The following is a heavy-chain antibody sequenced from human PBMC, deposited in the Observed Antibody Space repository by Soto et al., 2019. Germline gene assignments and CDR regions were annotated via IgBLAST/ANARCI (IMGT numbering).Heavy chain of an antibody. CDR2: MSHGGTT. Sequence: SETLSLTCTVSGGSINTNSYYWGWIRQPPGKGLEWIGGMSHGGTTYYNPSLESRVTISVDTSDNYFSLKLSSVTAADTAVYFCAIRYSSGFVYWGHGTLVTVSS. J-gene: IGHJ4*01. D-gene: IGHD6-25*01. CDR3: AIRYSSGFVY. CDR1: GGSINTNSYY. V-gene: IGHV4-39*02.